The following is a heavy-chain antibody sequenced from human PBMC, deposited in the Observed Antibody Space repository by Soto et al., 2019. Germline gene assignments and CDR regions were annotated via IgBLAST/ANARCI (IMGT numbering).Heavy chain of an antibody. Sequence: PGGSLRLSCAASGFTFSSYGMHWVRQAPGKGLEWVAVISYDGSNKYYADSVKGRFTISRDNSKNTLYLQMNSLRAEDTAVYYCATGRPITIFGVALAHKYGMDVWGQGNTVTVS. CDR1: GFTFSSYG. CDR3: ATGRPITIFGVALAHKYGMDV. V-gene: IGHV3-30*03. CDR2: ISYDGSNK. J-gene: IGHJ6*02. D-gene: IGHD3-3*01.